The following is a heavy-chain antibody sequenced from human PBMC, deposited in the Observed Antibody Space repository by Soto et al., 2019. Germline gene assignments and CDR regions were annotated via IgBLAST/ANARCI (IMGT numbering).Heavy chain of an antibody. CDR1: GYTFTSYG. Sequence: ASVKVSCKASGYTFTSYGISWVRQAPGQGLEWMGWISAYNGNTNYAQKLQGRVTMTTDTSTSTAYMELRSLRSDDTAVYYCARDGSGSYYYYYGMDVWGQGTTVTV. V-gene: IGHV1-18*01. CDR2: ISAYNGNT. CDR3: ARDGSGSYYYYYGMDV. D-gene: IGHD1-26*01. J-gene: IGHJ6*02.